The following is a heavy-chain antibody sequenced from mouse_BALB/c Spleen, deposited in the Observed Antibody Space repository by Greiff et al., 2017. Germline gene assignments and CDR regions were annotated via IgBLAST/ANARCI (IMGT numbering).Heavy chain of an antibody. CDR3: ARWPYGKGAMDY. CDR2: IAPGSGST. D-gene: IGHD2-1*01. J-gene: IGHJ4*01. Sequence: DLVKPGASVKLSCKASGYTFTSYWINWIKQRPGQGLEWIGRIAPGSGSTYYNEMFTGKATLTVDTSSSTAYIQLSSLSSEDSAVYFCARWPYGKGAMDYWGQGTSVTVSS. V-gene: IGHV1S41*01. CDR1: GYTFTSYW.